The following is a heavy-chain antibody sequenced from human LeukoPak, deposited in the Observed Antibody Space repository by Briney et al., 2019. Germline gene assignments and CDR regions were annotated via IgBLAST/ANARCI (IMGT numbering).Heavy chain of an antibody. D-gene: IGHD3-22*01. CDR3: ARDVNSCDYTLKASDAFDF. CDR1: RYTFTGYY. CDR2: INPNSGGS. Sequence: ASVKVSCKASRYTFTGYYMRGVRQAPGQELEGMGWINPNSGGSHYAQRFKGGVTMTRDTSISTAYKELSRLRSDDTAVYYGARDVNSCDYTLKASDAFDFWGQGTMVTVSS. V-gene: IGHV1-2*02. J-gene: IGHJ3*01.